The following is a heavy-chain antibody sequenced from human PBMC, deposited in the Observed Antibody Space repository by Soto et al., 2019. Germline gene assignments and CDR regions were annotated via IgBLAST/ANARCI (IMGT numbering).Heavy chain of an antibody. CDR1: GFTFSSYG. D-gene: IGHD1-20*01. CDR3: ARDLYNWNDVFGMDV. CDR2: IWYDGSNK. J-gene: IGHJ6*02. V-gene: IGHV3-33*01. Sequence: QVQLVESGGGVVQPGRSLRLSCAASGFTFSSYGMNWVRQAPGKGLEWVAVIWYDGSNKYYADSVKGPFTISRDNSKNTLYLQTISVGAEDTDVYYCARDLYNWNDVFGMDVWGQGTTVTVSS.